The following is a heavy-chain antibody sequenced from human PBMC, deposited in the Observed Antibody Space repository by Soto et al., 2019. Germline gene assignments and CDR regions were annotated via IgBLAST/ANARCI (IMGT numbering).Heavy chain of an antibody. CDR3: ARERTTISMDV. J-gene: IGHJ6*02. Sequence: ASVKVSCKASGYTFPNYDFNWVRQAPGQGLEWMGWMSANNGKTGSAQKFQDRVTMTRNTSISTAYMELRSLRSEDTAVYYCARERTTISMDVWGQGTTVTVSS. CDR2: MSANNGKT. V-gene: IGHV1-8*01. CDR1: GYTFPNYD. D-gene: IGHD3-9*01.